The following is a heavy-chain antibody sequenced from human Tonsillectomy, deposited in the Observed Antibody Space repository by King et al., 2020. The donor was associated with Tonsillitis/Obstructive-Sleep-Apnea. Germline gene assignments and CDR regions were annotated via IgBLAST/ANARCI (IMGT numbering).Heavy chain of an antibody. CDR3: ARHWEYSSSSNWFDP. D-gene: IGHD6-6*01. Sequence: QLVQSGAEVKKPGESLKISCKGSGYSFTSYWIGWVRQMPGKGLEWMGIIYPGDSDTRYSPSFQGQVTISADKSISTAYLQWSSLKASDTAMHYCARHWEYSSSSNWFDPWGQGTLVTVSS. CDR2: IYPGDSDT. V-gene: IGHV5-51*01. CDR1: GYSFTSYW. J-gene: IGHJ5*02.